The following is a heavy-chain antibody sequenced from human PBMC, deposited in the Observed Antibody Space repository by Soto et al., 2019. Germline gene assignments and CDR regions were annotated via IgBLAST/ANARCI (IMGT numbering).Heavy chain of an antibody. J-gene: IGHJ3*01. CDR3: ARANEQLDLQGTDNAFDV. D-gene: IGHD6-13*01. CDR1: GYTFSNYG. CDR2: ISVYNGNT. V-gene: IGHV1-18*01. Sequence: QVQLVQSGAEVKTPGASVNVSCKASGYTFSNYGLSWVRQAPGQGLEWMGWISVYNGNTNYAQKVQGRVTMTTDTSTNTVYMELRSLRVDDTAIYYCARANEQLDLQGTDNAFDVWGKGTPITVSA.